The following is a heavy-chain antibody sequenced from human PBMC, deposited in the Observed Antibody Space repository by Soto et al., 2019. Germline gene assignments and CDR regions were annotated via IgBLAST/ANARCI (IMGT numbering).Heavy chain of an antibody. CDR2: IIPIFGPA. V-gene: IGHV1-69*12. Sequence: QVQLVQSGAEVKKPGSSVKVSCKASGGTFSSYAISWVRQAPGQGLEWMGGIIPIFGPANYAQKFQGSVTTXXDXSXXTAYMELSSLRSDDTAVYCCASVGVAAAGRRTFDYWGQGTLVTVSS. D-gene: IGHD6-13*01. CDR3: ASVGVAAAGRRTFDY. J-gene: IGHJ4*02. CDR1: GGTFSSYA.